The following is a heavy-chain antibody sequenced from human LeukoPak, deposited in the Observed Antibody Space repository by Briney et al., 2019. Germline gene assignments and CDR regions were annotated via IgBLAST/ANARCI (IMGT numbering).Heavy chain of an antibody. Sequence: SQTLSLTCTVSGDSITSDHYWTWIRQPPGKGLEWIAYIYHSGNTYYNPSLKSRVTMSVDTSKNQFSLKLSSVTAADTAVYYCARHPSTTVVTSGAFDIWGQGTMVTVSS. CDR3: ARHPSTTVVTSGAFDI. V-gene: IGHV4-30-4*08. D-gene: IGHD4-23*01. CDR2: IYHSGNT. CDR1: GDSITSDHY. J-gene: IGHJ3*02.